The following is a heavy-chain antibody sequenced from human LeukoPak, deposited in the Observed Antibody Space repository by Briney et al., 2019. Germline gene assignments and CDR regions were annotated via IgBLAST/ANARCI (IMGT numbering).Heavy chain of an antibody. J-gene: IGHJ4*02. CDR2: IIPLFGTA. CDR1: GGTFNIYA. CDR3: ARAGHNADDAMLQLRD. D-gene: IGHD5-24*01. Sequence: ASVKVSCKASGGTFNIYAITWVRQAPGQGLGWMGGIIPLFGTAKYAQKVQGRVSITADKSTSTAYMELSSLRSEDTAVYYCARAGHNADDAMLQLRDWGQGTLVTVSS. V-gene: IGHV1-69*06.